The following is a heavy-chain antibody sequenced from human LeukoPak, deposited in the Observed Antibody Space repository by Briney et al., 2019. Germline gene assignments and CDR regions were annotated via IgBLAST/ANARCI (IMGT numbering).Heavy chain of an antibody. V-gene: IGHV3-74*01. CDR1: GFTFNSYW. CDR3: ARDHLTNDAFDI. Sequence: GGSLRLSCAASGFTFNSYWMHWVRQARGKGLVWVSRINSDGSGTSDAVLVKGRFTISRDNSKNTLYLQMNSLRAEDTAMYYCARDHLTNDAFDIWGQGTMVTVSS. CDR2: INSDGSGT. J-gene: IGHJ3*02. D-gene: IGHD2-8*01.